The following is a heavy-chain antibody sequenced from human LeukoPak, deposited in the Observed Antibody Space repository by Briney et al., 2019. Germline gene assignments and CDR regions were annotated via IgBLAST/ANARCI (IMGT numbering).Heavy chain of an antibody. CDR3: AREESYDSSGYPFDY. Sequence: ASVKVSCKASGYTFTSYGISWVRQAPGQGLEWMGWISACNGNTNYAQKLQGRVTMTTDTSTSTAYMELRSLRSDDTAVYYCAREESYDSSGYPFDYWGQGTLVTVSS. D-gene: IGHD3-22*01. J-gene: IGHJ4*02. V-gene: IGHV1-18*01. CDR1: GYTFTSYG. CDR2: ISACNGNT.